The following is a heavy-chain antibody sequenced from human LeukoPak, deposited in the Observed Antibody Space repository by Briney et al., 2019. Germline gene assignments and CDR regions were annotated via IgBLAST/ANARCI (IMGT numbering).Heavy chain of an antibody. CDR1: GGSFSGYY. CDR2: INHSGST. D-gene: IGHD3-3*01. J-gene: IGHJ6*03. CDR3: ARGRVDFWSGYQYYYYYMDV. Sequence: SETLSLTCAVYGGSFSGYYWSWIRQPPGKGLEWIGEINHSGSTNYNPSLKSRVTISVDTSKNQFSLKLSSVTAADTAVYYCARGRVDFWSGYQYYYYYMDVWAKGPRSPSP. V-gene: IGHV4-34*01.